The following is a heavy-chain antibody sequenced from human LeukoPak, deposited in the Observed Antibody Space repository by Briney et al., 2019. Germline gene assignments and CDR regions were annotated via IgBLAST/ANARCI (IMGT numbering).Heavy chain of an antibody. J-gene: IGHJ6*02. Sequence: SETLSLTCAVYGGSFSGYYWSWIRQPPGKGLEWIGEINHSGSTNYNPSLKSRVTISVDTSKNQFSLKLSSVTAADTAVYYCARGLRPRGYYYGMDVWGQGTTVTVSS. D-gene: IGHD4-17*01. CDR1: GGSFSGYY. CDR2: INHSGST. CDR3: ARGLRPRGYYYGMDV. V-gene: IGHV4-34*01.